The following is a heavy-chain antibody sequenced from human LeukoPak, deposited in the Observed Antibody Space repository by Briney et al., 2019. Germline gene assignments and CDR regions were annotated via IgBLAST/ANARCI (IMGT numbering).Heavy chain of an antibody. Sequence: GASVKVSCRTSGYDFSTYGITWVRQAPGQGLEYMGWIRPSNGNRNYAQKVQDRVTLTTYTSTSTVYMELRSLRSDDTAVYYCARAFSASKSCDYWGQGTLVTVSS. CDR2: IRPSNGNR. J-gene: IGHJ4*02. V-gene: IGHV1-18*01. CDR1: GYDFSTYG. CDR3: ARAFSASKSCDY. D-gene: IGHD6-19*01.